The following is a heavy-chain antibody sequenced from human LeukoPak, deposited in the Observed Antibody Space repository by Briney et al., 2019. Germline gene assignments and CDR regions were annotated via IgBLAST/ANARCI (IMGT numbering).Heavy chain of an antibody. CDR1: GGSISSSSYY. J-gene: IGHJ4*02. V-gene: IGHV4-39*07. CDR3: ARVAHDLYPYYFDY. D-gene: IGHD5/OR15-5a*01. Sequence: SETLSFTCTVSGGSISSSSYYWGWIRQPPGKGLEWIGSIYYSGITYYNPSLKSRVTISVDTSKNQFSLRLSSVTAADTAVYYCARVAHDLYPYYFDYWGQGTLVTVSS. CDR2: IYYSGIT.